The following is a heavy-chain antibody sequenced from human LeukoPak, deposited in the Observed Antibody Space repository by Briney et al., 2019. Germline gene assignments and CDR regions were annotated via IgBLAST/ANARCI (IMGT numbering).Heavy chain of an antibody. Sequence: VASVKVSCKAYGGTFSSYAISWVRQAPGQGLEWMGGIIPIFGTANYAQKFQGRVTITADESTSTAYMELSSLRSEDTAVYYCASRYCSGGSCYFGWFDYWGQGTLVTVSS. J-gene: IGHJ4*02. V-gene: IGHV1-69*13. D-gene: IGHD2-15*01. CDR2: IIPIFGTA. CDR1: GGTFSSYA. CDR3: ASRYCSGGSCYFGWFDY.